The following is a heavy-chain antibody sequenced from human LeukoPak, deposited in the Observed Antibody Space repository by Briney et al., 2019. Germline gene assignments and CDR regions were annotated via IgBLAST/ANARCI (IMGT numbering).Heavy chain of an antibody. Sequence: GGSLRLSCAASGFTFNTFHMNWVRQAPGKVLEWVSSITSSGTYITYADSVQGRFTISRDNAKNSLYLQMNSLRVDDTALYYCARASGGWDLDYWGHGTLVTVSS. CDR2: ITSSGTYI. J-gene: IGHJ4*01. CDR1: GFTFNTFH. V-gene: IGHV3-21*06. D-gene: IGHD1-26*01. CDR3: ARASGGWDLDY.